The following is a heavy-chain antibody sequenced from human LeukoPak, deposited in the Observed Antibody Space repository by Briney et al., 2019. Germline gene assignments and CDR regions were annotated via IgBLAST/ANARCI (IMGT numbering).Heavy chain of an antibody. CDR3: ASGGIAARRGFDY. Sequence: SETLSLTXTVSGGSISSGDYYWSWIRQPPGKGLEWIGYIYYSGSTYYNPSLKSRVTISVDTSKNQFSLKLSSVTAADTAVYYCASGGIAARRGFDYWGQGTLVTVSS. D-gene: IGHD6-6*01. CDR1: GGSISSGDYY. CDR2: IYYSGST. J-gene: IGHJ4*02. V-gene: IGHV4-30-4*08.